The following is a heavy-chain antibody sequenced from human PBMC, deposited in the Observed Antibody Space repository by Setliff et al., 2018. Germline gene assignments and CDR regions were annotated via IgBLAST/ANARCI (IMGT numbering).Heavy chain of an antibody. D-gene: IGHD6-13*01. CDR1: GYTFTSYA. CDR2: ISAYNGNT. CDR3: ARVSEAAAAGFDY. J-gene: IGHJ4*02. V-gene: IGHV1-18*01. Sequence: GASVKVSCKASGYTFTSYAFSWVRQAPGQGLEWMGWISAYNGNTNYAQKFQGRVTMTTDTSTSTAYMELRSLRSGDTAVYCCARVSEAAAAGFDYWGQGTLVTVSS.